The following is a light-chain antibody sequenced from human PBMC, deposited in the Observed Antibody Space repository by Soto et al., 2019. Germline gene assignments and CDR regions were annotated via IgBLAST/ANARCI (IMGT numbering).Light chain of an antibody. CDR3: QQYTQYPYT. Sequence: IQLTQSPSTLSASVGGRVAISCRASQSISSSLAWYQQKPGKAPNLLIYKASSLQSGVPSRFSGSGSGTEFTLTISSLQPDDFATYYCQQYTQYPYTFGQGTNLEIK. CDR2: KAS. V-gene: IGKV1-5*03. CDR1: QSISSS. J-gene: IGKJ2*01.